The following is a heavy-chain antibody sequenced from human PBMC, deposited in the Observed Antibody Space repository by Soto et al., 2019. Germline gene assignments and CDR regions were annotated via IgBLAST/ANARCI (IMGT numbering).Heavy chain of an antibody. V-gene: IGHV5-51*01. D-gene: IGHD6-13*01. Sequence: GESLKISCKGSGYSFTSYWIGWVRQMPGKGLEWMGIIYPGDSDTRYSPSFQGQVTISADKSISTAYLQWSSLKASDTAMYYCARTSAAGKYYYGMDIWGQGTTVTVSS. CDR3: ARTSAAGKYYYGMDI. J-gene: IGHJ6*02. CDR1: GYSFTSYW. CDR2: IYPGDSDT.